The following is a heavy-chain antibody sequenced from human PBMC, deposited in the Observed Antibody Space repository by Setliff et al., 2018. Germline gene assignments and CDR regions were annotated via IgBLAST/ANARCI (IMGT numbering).Heavy chain of an antibody. J-gene: IGHJ4*02. D-gene: IGHD5-12*01. CDR3: ARGGTFRYFDY. Sequence: SETLSLTCTVSGGSFSTYYWSWIRQAPGKGLEWIGHVYYSGAANYNPSLKSRVTVSVDTSKNQFSLRMISVTAADTAVYYCARGGTFRYFDYWGQGTPVTVSS. V-gene: IGHV4-59*01. CDR2: VYYSGAA. CDR1: GGSFSTYY.